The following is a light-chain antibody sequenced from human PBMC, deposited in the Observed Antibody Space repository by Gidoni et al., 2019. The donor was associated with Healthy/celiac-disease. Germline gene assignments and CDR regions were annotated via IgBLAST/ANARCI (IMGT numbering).Light chain of an antibody. CDR2: EVS. CDR3: SSYAGSNNWV. V-gene: IGLV2-8*01. Sequence: QSALTQPPSASGSPGQSVTISCTGTSSAVGGYNYVSWYQQHPGKAPKPMIYEVSKRPSGVPDRFSGSKSGNTASLTVSGLQAEDEADDYCSSYAGSNNWVFGGGTKLTVL. J-gene: IGLJ3*02. CDR1: SSAVGGYNY.